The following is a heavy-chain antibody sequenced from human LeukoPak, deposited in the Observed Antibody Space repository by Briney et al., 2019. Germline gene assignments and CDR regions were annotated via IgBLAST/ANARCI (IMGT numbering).Heavy chain of an antibody. Sequence: GASVKVSCKASGYTFTSYYMHWVRQAPGQGLEWMGWMNPNSGNTGYAQKFQGRVTITRNTSISTAYMELSSLRSEDTAVYYCARQGWKSTYYDFWSGYYGYWFDPWGQGTLVSVSS. CDR3: ARQGWKSTYYDFWSGYYGYWFDP. CDR1: GYTFTSYY. V-gene: IGHV1-8*03. CDR2: MNPNSGNT. J-gene: IGHJ5*02. D-gene: IGHD3-3*01.